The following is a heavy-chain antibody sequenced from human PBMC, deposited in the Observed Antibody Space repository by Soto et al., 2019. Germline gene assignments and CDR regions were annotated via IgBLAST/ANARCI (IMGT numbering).Heavy chain of an antibody. V-gene: IGHV1-2*02. CDR2: INPNSGGT. Sequence: GASVKVSCKASGYTFTGYYMHWVRQAPGQGLEWMGWINPNSGGTNYAQKFQGRVTMTRDTSISTAYMELRRLRSDDTAVYYCARGSMGYCSSTSCYGAGIAAAGVDYWGQGTLVTVSS. CDR3: ARGSMGYCSSTSCYGAGIAAAGVDY. D-gene: IGHD2-2*01. CDR1: GYTFTGYY. J-gene: IGHJ4*02.